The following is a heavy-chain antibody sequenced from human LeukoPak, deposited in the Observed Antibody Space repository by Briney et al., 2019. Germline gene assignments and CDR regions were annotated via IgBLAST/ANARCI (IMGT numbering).Heavy chain of an antibody. D-gene: IGHD2-15*01. V-gene: IGHV3-33*01. CDR3: ARETPSADAAFDY. CDR1: GFTFSSYG. J-gene: IGHJ4*02. CDR2: IWYDGSKK. Sequence: GRSLRLSCAVSGFTFSSYGMHWVRQAPGKGLERVAVIWYDGSKKYYADSVKGRFTISRDNSKNTLDLQMNSLRAEDTAVYYCARETPSADAAFDYWGQGTLVTVSS.